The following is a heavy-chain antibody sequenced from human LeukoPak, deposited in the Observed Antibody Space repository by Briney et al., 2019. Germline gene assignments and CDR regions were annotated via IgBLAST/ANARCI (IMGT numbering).Heavy chain of an antibody. D-gene: IGHD6-25*01. CDR2: ISDSAGRT. J-gene: IGHJ3*02. Sequence: PGGSLRLSCAVSGITLSNYGMSWVRQAPGKGLEWVAGISDSAGRTNYADSVKGRFTISRDNSKNTLYLQMKSLRAEDTAVYFCARDGAAGDNSAFDIWGQGTLVTVSS. V-gene: IGHV3-23*01. CDR1: GITLSNYG. CDR3: ARDGAAGDNSAFDI.